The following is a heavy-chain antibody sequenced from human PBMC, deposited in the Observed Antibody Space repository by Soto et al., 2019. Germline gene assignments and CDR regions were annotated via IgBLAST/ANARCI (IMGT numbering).Heavy chain of an antibody. CDR3: ARLADCSSTSCSTPTFDY. CDR1: GGSISSSSYY. J-gene: IGHJ4*02. CDR2: IYYSGST. D-gene: IGHD2-2*01. Sequence: QLQLQESGPGLVKPSETLSLTCTVSGGSISSSSYYWGWIRQPPGKGLEWIGSIYYSGSTYYNPSRKIRVTIYVDTSKNQFSLKLSSVTAADTAVYYCARLADCSSTSCSTPTFDYWGQGTLVTVSS. V-gene: IGHV4-39*01.